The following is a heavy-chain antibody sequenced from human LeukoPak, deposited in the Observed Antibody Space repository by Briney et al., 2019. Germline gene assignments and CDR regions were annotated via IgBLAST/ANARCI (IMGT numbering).Heavy chain of an antibody. CDR3: ARYGSSSLRAGYYYYMDV. D-gene: IGHD6-6*01. CDR1: GYSISSGYY. Sequence: KPSETLSLTCTVSGYSISSGYYWGWIRQPPGKGLEWIGSIYHSGSTYYNPSLKSRVTISVDTSKNQFSLKLSSVTAADTAVYYCARYGSSSLRAGYYYYMDVWGKGTTVTVSS. V-gene: IGHV4-38-2*02. J-gene: IGHJ6*03. CDR2: IYHSGST.